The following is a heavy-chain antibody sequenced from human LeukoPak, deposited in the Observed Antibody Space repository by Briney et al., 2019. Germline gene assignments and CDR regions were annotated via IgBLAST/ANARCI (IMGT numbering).Heavy chain of an antibody. CDR2: VNPNSGHT. CDR3: AKDRSGSTAEYFQD. CDR1: GYTFTSYD. Sequence: GASVKVSCKASGYTFTSYDVNWVPQGTGQGLERVGWVNPNSGHTGYAQKFQGRVTMTTNTSISTAYMELSSLRSEDTAVYYCAKDRSGSTAEYFQDWGQGTLVTVSS. V-gene: IGHV1-8*01. D-gene: IGHD3-10*01. J-gene: IGHJ1*01.